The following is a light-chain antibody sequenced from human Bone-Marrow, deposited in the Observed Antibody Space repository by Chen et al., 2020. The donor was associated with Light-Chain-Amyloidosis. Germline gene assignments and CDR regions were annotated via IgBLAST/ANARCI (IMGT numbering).Light chain of an antibody. V-gene: IGLV2-14*01. CDR1: SSDVGGDNH. J-gene: IGLJ1*01. CDR3: SSYTITNTLV. Sequence: QSALTQPASVSGSPGQSITISCTGTSSDVGGDNHVSWYQQHPDKAPQLMIYEVTNRPSWVPDRFSGSKSDNTASLTISWLQTEDEADYFCSSYTITNTLVFGSGTRVTVL. CDR2: EVT.